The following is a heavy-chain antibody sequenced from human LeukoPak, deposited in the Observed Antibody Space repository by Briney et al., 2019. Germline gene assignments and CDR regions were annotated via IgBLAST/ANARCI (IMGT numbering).Heavy chain of an antibody. D-gene: IGHD3-10*01. CDR2: NSAYNGNT. CDR3: ARGDLYGSGSYPPNFDY. J-gene: IGHJ4*02. CDR1: GYTFTSYG. Sequence: ASVKVSCKASGYTFTSYGISWVRQAPGQGLEWMGWNSAYNGNTNYAQKLQGRVTMTTDTSTSTAYMELRSLRSDDTAVYYCARGDLYGSGSYPPNFDYWGQGTLVTVSS. V-gene: IGHV1-18*01.